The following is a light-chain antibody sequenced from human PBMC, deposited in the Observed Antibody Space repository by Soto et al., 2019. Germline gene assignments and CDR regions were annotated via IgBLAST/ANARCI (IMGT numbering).Light chain of an antibody. J-gene: IGKJ1*01. CDR1: QSVSSN. CDR3: QHYNHWHPWT. CDR2: DAS. Sequence: LAQSPGTLSLSAGERATLSCRASQSVSSNFAWYQQKPGQPHRLLIYDASTRATGIPARFSGSGSGTEFTLPISSLQSEDFAVYYCQHYNHWHPWTFGQGTKVDI. V-gene: IGKV3-15*01.